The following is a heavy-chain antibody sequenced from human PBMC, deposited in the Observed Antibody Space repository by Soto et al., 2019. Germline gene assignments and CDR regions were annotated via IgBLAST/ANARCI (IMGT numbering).Heavy chain of an antibody. CDR2: ISYDGSNK. CDR1: GFTFSSYA. D-gene: IGHD3-10*01. V-gene: IGHV3-30-3*01. Sequence: GGSLRLSCAASGFTFSSYAMHWVRQAPGKGLEWVAVISYDGSNKYYADSVKGRFTISRDNSKNTLYLQMNSLRAEDTAVYYCARDPYYYGSGSYTQFYYYYGMDVWGQGTTVTVSS. J-gene: IGHJ6*02. CDR3: ARDPYYYGSGSYTQFYYYYGMDV.